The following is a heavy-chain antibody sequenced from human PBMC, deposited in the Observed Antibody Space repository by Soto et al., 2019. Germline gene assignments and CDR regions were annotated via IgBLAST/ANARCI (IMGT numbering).Heavy chain of an antibody. V-gene: IGHV4-30-4*01. CDR1: GGSISSGDYY. CDR2: IYYSGST. J-gene: IGHJ4*02. Sequence: SETLSLTCTVSGGSISSGDYYWSWIRQPPGKGLEWIGYIYYSGSTYYNPSLKSRVTISVDTSKNQFSLKLSSVTAADTAVYYCARMYYDFWSGLSASGGNFDYWGQGTLVTVSS. CDR3: ARMYYDFWSGLSASGGNFDY. D-gene: IGHD3-3*01.